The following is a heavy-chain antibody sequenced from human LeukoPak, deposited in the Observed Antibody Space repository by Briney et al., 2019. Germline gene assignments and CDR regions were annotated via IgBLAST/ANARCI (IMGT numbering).Heavy chain of an antibody. CDR3: ARSRGSYFDS. CDR1: GFTFSSYW. V-gene: IGHV3-74*01. J-gene: IGHJ4*02. Sequence: GRSLRLSCAASGFTFSSYWMHWVRQAPGRGPVWVSRINSDGKSTDYADYVKGRFTISRDNAKNTLYLEMNNLRADDTAVYYCARSRGSYFDSWGQGTLVSVSS. D-gene: IGHD3-16*01. CDR2: INSDGKST.